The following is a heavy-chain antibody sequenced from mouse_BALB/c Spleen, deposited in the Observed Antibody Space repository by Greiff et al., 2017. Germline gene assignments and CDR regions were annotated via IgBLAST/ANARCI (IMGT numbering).Heavy chain of an antibody. Sequence: LVESGAELARPGASVKMSCKASGYTFTSYTMHWVKQRPGQGLEWIGYINPSSGYTNYNQKFKDKATLTADKSSSTAYMQLSSLTSEDSAVYYCARSRDYRYGDYWGQGTTLTVSS. J-gene: IGHJ2*01. D-gene: IGHD2-14*01. CDR1: GYTFTSYT. CDR2: INPSSGYT. CDR3: ARSRDYRYGDY. V-gene: IGHV1-4*01.